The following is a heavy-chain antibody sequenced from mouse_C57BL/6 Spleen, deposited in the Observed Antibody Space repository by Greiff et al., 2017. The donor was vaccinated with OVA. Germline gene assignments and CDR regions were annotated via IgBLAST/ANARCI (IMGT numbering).Heavy chain of an antibody. V-gene: IGHV1-4*01. CDR1: GYTFTSYT. CDR3: ARSVGSYFDY. J-gene: IGHJ2*01. Sequence: VQLQESGAELARPGASVKMSCKASGYTFTSYTMHWVKQRPGQGLEWIGYINPSSGYTKYNQKFKDKATLTADKSSSTAYMQLSSLTSKDSAVYYCARSVGSYFDYWGQGTTLTVSS. CDR2: INPSSGYT.